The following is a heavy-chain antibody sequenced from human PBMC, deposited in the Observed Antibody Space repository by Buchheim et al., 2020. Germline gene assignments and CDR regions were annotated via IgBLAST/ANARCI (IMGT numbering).Heavy chain of an antibody. Sequence: EVQLVESGGGLVQPGGSLRLSCAASGFPVSSNYMSWVRQAPGKGLEWVSVIHSGGNTYYADSVKGRFTISRHNSKNTLTLQMNSLRAEDTAVYYCARVTYYYGSGSFDYWGQGTL. CDR1: GFPVSSNY. V-gene: IGHV3-53*04. CDR3: ARVTYYYGSGSFDY. D-gene: IGHD3-10*01. J-gene: IGHJ4*02. CDR2: IHSGGNT.